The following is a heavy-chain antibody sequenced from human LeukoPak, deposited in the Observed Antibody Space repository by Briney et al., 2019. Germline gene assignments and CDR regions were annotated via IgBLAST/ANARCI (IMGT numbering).Heavy chain of an antibody. Sequence: ASVKVSCKASGYTFTSYGISWVRQAPGQGLEWMGGIGAYNGNTNYAQRLQGRVTMTTDTSTSTAYMELRSLRSEDTAVYYCAGDLDSSGYYYYYYGMDVWGQGTTVTVSS. CDR2: IGAYNGNT. CDR1: GYTFTSYG. D-gene: IGHD3-22*01. J-gene: IGHJ6*02. V-gene: IGHV1-18*01. CDR3: AGDLDSSGYYYYYYGMDV.